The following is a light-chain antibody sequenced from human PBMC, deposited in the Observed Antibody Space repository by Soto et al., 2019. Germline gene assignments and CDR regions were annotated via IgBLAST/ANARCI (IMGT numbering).Light chain of an antibody. CDR2: ATS. CDR3: QQAYSTPWT. Sequence: DIQMTQSPSSLSASVGERVTITCRASQSISTYLHWYQQKPGTAPKLLIYATSNLQSGVPSRFSGSGSGTDFTLTINSLQPEDFATYYCQQAYSTPWTFGQGTKVDIK. J-gene: IGKJ1*01. CDR1: QSISTY. V-gene: IGKV1-39*01.